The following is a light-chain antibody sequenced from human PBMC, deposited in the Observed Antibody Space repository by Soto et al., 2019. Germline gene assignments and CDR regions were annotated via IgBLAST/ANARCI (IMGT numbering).Light chain of an antibody. V-gene: IGKV1-33*01. Sequence: DIQMTQSPSSLSASVGDRVTITCQASQDISNFLNWYQQKPGKAPKLLIYDASNLEIGVSSRFRGSGSGTHFTFTISSLRPEDVATYYCQQYENLPLTFGGGTKVEIK. CDR1: QDISNF. J-gene: IGKJ4*01. CDR2: DAS. CDR3: QQYENLPLT.